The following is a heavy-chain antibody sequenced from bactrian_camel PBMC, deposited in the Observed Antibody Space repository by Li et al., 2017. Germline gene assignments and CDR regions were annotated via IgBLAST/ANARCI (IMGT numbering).Heavy chain of an antibody. V-gene: IGHV3-3*01. J-gene: IGHJ4*01. CDR1: GYTYGAIC. Sequence: HVQLVESGGGSMEAGGSLTLSCEVSGYTYGAICMAWFRQAPGKEREGVAASGSSFGTTHYADSVKGRFTISRDNAKNTLYLQMNGLKPEDTAMYYCAADPCWLSGRRASFAQIDYRYWGQGTQVTVS. D-gene: IGHD1*01. CDR2: SGSSFGTT. CDR3: AADPCWLSGRRASFAQIDYRY.